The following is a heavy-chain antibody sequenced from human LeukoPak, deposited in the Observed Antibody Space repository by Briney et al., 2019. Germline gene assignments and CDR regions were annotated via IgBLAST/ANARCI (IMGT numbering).Heavy chain of an antibody. J-gene: IGHJ4*02. CDR2: IYHSGST. CDR3: ARRVREIDY. CDR1: GGSFSGYY. D-gene: IGHD1-26*01. Sequence: SSETLSLTCAVYGGSFSGYYWSWIRQPPGKGLEWIGEIYHSGSTNYNPSLKSRVTISVDKSKNQFSLKLSSVTAADTAVYYCARRVREIDYWGQGTLVTVSS. V-gene: IGHV4-34*01.